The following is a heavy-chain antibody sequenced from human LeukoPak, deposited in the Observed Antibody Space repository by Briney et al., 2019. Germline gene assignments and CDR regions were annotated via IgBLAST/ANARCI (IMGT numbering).Heavy chain of an antibody. J-gene: IGHJ3*02. CDR3: ARRGGSPKRRAFDI. CDR1: GGSFSGYY. Sequence: SETLSLTCAVYGGSFSGYYWSWIRQPPGKGLEWIGEINHSGSTNYNPSLKSRVTISVDTSKNQFSLKLSSVTAADTAVYYCARRGGSPKRRAFDIWGQGTMVTVSS. V-gene: IGHV4-34*01. D-gene: IGHD5-24*01. CDR2: INHSGST.